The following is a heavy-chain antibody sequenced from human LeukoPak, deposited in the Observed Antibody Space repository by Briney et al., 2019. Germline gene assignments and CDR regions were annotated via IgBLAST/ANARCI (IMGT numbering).Heavy chain of an antibody. CDR3: ARARYCANTICHIGGGLDV. CDR2: IMQDERET. V-gene: IGHV3-7*04. D-gene: IGHD2-8*01. J-gene: IGHJ6*02. CDR1: GFPFTNNW. Sequence: PGGSLRLSCAASGFPFTNNWMTWVRQAPGKGLEWVATIMQDERETYYVESVKGRFTISRDNVRDSVYLQMTILRAEDAAVYYCARARYCANTICHIGGGLDVWGPGTTVTVSS.